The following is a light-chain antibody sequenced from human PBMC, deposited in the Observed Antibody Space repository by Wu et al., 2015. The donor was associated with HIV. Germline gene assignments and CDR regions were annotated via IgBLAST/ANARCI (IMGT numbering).Light chain of an antibody. Sequence: QMTQSPSAMSASVGDRVTITCRASQDIRDYVVWFQQKPGQAPKRLIYATSNLQSGVPSRFSGSRSGTEFTLTISSLQAEDFATYYCQQSYSSPRTFGQGTKVEIK. CDR1: QDIRDY. CDR2: ATS. J-gene: IGKJ1*01. CDR3: QQSYSSPRT. V-gene: IGKV1-17*03.